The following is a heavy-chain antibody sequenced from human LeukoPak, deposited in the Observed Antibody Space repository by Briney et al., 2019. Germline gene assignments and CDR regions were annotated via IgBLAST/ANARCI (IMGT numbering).Heavy chain of an antibody. V-gene: IGHV1-18*01. D-gene: IGHD2-2*01. J-gene: IGHJ6*03. CDR1: GYTFNIYG. CDR3: ARVRDIVVVPAAIRYYYMDV. CDR2: ISAYTGTT. Sequence: ASVKVSCKASGYTFNIYGINWVRQAPGQGLEWMGWISAYTGTTNYAQSLQGRVSMTTDTSTSTAYMELSSLRSEDTAVYYCARVRDIVVVPAAIRYYYMDVWGKGTTVTVSS.